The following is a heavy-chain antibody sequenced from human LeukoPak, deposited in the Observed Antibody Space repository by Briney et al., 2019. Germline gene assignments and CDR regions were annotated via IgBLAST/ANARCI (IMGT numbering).Heavy chain of an antibody. V-gene: IGHV3-21*01. D-gene: IGHD3-3*01. J-gene: IGHJ6*03. CDR3: ARVSRDFGLVTEFYYYMDV. CDR1: GFTFSSYS. Sequence: GGSLRLSCAASGFTFSSYSMNWVRQAPGKGLECVSSISSSSSYIYYADSVKGRFTISRDNAKNSLYLQMNSLRAEDTAVYYCARVSRDFGLVTEFYYYMDVWGKGTTVTVSS. CDR2: ISSSSSYI.